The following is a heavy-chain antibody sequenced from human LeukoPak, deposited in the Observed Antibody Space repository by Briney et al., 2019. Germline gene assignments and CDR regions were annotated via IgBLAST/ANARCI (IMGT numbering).Heavy chain of an antibody. V-gene: IGHV4-39*07. D-gene: IGHD2-15*01. Sequence: SETLSLTCTVSGGSVSRNSDYWGWIRQPPGKGLEWIGSIYYGGSTYYNPSLKSRVTISVDTSKNQFSLKLTSMTAADTAVYYCTRDVPRSAGYPDNWGQGTLVTVSS. CDR2: IYYGGST. CDR1: GGSVSRNSDY. J-gene: IGHJ4*02. CDR3: TRDVPRSAGYPDN.